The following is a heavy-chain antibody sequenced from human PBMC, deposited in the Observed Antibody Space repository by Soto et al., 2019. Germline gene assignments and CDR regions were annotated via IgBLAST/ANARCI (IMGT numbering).Heavy chain of an antibody. J-gene: IGHJ4*02. CDR2: ISAYNGNT. V-gene: IGHV1-18*01. CDR3: PRVSSGWLILPPFDF. D-gene: IGHD3-22*01. CDR1: RYTFTSKC. Sequence: ASVKAPSKAPRYTFTSKCSSWVRQAPRQGLEWMGWISAYNGNTNYAQKLQGRVTMTTDTSTSTAYMELRSLRSDDTAVFYFPRVSSGWLILPPFDFRGQGTLVTVSS.